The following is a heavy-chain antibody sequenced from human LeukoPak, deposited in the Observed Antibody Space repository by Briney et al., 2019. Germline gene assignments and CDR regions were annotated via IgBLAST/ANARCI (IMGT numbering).Heavy chain of an antibody. V-gene: IGHV3-23*01. CDR1: GFTFSNYA. CDR3: AKLSGDCSSTGCYPY. J-gene: IGHJ4*02. CDR2: ISGSDGST. Sequence: RPGGSLRLSCAVSGFTFSNYAMSWVRQAPGKGLEWISTISGSDGSTYYADSVRGRITISRDNSKKTLFLQMNSLRAEDTAVYYCAKLSGDCSSTGCYPYWGQGTLVTVSS. D-gene: IGHD2-2*01.